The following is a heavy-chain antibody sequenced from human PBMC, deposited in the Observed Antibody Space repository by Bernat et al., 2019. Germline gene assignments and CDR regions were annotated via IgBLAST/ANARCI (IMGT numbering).Heavy chain of an antibody. J-gene: IGHJ4*02. Sequence: EVQLVESGGGLIQPGGSRRLSCAASGFTVSSNYMSWVRQAPGKGLECVSVIYSGGSTYYADSVKGRFTISRDNSKNTLYLQMNSLRADDTAVYYCARVSVGYYFDYWGQGTLVTVSS. D-gene: IGHD4-23*01. CDR1: GFTVSSNY. CDR3: ARVSVGYYFDY. V-gene: IGHV3-53*01. CDR2: IYSGGST.